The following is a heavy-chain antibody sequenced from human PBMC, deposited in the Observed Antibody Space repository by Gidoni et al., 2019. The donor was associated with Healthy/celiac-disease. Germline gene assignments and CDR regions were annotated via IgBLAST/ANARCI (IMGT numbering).Heavy chain of an antibody. CDR2: IWYDGSNK. Sequence: QVQLVESGGGVVQPGRSLRVSCAASGFTFSSYGRHWVRQVPGKGLEWGEVIWYDGSNKYYADFVKGRFTISRDNSKNTLYLKMNSLRDENTAVDYCARDYLRYCSSTSCYGFDPWGQGTLVTVSS. J-gene: IGHJ5*02. D-gene: IGHD2-2*01. V-gene: IGHV3-33*01. CDR3: ARDYLRYCSSTSCYGFDP. CDR1: GFTFSSYG.